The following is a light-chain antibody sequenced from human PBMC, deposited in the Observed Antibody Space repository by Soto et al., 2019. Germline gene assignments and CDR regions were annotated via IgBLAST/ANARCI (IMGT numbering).Light chain of an antibody. Sequence: DIQMTQSPSSLSASVGDRVTITCQASQDIGYYLNWYQHKPGKAPKLLIYDAFNFETGVPSRFSGGGSGTPFRFTINRLQAGDCGTYLCQIPPPLPPFRPGTKVDMK. CDR1: QDIGYY. CDR2: DAF. CDR3: QIPPPLPP. J-gene: IGKJ3*01. V-gene: IGKV1-33*01.